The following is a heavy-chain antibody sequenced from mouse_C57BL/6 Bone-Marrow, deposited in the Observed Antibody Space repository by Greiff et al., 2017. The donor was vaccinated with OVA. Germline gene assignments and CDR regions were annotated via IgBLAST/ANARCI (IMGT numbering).Heavy chain of an antibody. CDR3: ARIGYYSNLYAMDY. D-gene: IGHD2-5*01. V-gene: IGHV8-8*01. J-gene: IGHJ4*01. Sequence: QVTLKVSGPGILQPSRTLSLTCSFSGFSLSTFGMGVGWIRQPSGKGLEWLAHIWWDDDKYYNPALKSRLTISKDTSKNQVFLKIANVDTADTATYYCARIGYYSNLYAMDYWGQGTSVTVSS. CDR1: GFSLSTFGMG. CDR2: IWWDDDK.